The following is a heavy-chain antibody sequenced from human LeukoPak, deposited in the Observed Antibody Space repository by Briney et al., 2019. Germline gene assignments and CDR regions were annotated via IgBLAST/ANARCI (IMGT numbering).Heavy chain of an antibody. D-gene: IGHD4-17*01. CDR2: IINDGTTT. J-gene: IGHJ3*02. CDR1: GFTFSNYW. Sequence: GGSLRLSCVASGFTFSNYWMHWVRQAPGKGLVWVSRIINDGTTTNYVDSVKGRFTISRDNAKNTVYLEMNSLRAEDTAVYYCARDYGPGRRAFDIWGLGTMVTVSS. V-gene: IGHV3-74*01. CDR3: ARDYGPGRRAFDI.